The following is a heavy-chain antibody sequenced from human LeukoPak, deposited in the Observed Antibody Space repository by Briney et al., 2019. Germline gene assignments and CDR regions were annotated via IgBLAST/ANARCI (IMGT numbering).Heavy chain of an antibody. CDR2: IKQDGSEK. D-gene: IGHD3-9*01. CDR1: GFSFNTYW. CDR3: ARVRGDRDILTGYFKLYFDY. Sequence: GGSLRLSCAASGFSFNTYWMTWVRQAPGKGLEWVANIKQDGSEKDYVDSVKGRFTISRDNGKNSLYLEMNSLRGDDTAVYYCARVRGDRDILTGYFKLYFDYWGQRTLVTVSS. J-gene: IGHJ4*02. V-gene: IGHV3-7*04.